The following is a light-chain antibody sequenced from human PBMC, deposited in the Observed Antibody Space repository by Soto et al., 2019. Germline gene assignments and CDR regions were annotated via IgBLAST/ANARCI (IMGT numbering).Light chain of an antibody. V-gene: IGKV1-5*01. CDR1: QSISTW. CDR3: QHYNSYSHT. J-gene: IGKJ2*01. Sequence: DIQMTQSPSSLSASVGDRVTITCRASQSISTWLAWYQQKPGKAPKLLIYDASNLESGVPSRFSGIGSGTEFTLTISSLQPEDFATYYCQHYNSYSHTFGQGTKVEIK. CDR2: DAS.